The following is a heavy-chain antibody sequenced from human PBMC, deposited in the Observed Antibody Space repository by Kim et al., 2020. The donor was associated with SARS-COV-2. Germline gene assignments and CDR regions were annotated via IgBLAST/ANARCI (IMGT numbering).Heavy chain of an antibody. J-gene: IGHJ4*02. D-gene: IGHD6-13*01. Sequence: YSPSFQGQVTTSADKSISTAYLQWSSLKASDTAMYYCARAHPWQQLYFEYWGQGTLVTVSS. CDR3: ARAHPWQQLYFEY. V-gene: IGHV5-51*01.